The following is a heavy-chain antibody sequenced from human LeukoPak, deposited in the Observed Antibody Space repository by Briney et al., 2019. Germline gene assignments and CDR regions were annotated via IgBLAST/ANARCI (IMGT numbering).Heavy chain of an antibody. D-gene: IGHD6-19*01. CDR1: GFTFSSYG. CDR2: FDPEDGET. CDR3: ATVRSSGWYRATDAFDI. J-gene: IGHJ3*02. Sequence: GGSLRLSCAASGFTFSSYGMHWVRQAPGKGLEWMGGFDPEDGETIYAQKFQGRVTMTEDTSTDTAYMELSSLRSEDTAVYYCATVRSSGWYRATDAFDIWGQGTMVTVSS. V-gene: IGHV1-24*01.